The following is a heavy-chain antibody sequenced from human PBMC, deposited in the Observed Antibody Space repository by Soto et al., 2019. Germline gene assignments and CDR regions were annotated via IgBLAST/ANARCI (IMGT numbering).Heavy chain of an antibody. CDR2: IKQDGSEK. D-gene: IGHD3-10*01. J-gene: IGHJ6*02. V-gene: IGHV3-7*01. CDR3: ARDSVGYYYGSGSYFYPYYYYYGMDV. CDR1: GFTFSSYW. Sequence: GGSLRLSCAASGFTFSSYWMSWVRQPPGKGLEWVANIKQDGSEKYYVDSVKGRFTISRDNAKNSMYLQMNSLRAEDTAVYYCARDSVGYYYGSGSYFYPYYYYYGMDVWGQGTTVTVSS.